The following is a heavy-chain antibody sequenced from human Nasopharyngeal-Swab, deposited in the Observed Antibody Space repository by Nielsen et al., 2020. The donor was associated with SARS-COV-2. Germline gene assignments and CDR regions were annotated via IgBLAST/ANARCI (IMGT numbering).Heavy chain of an antibody. D-gene: IGHD4-23*01. CDR2: INAGNGNT. CDR3: AREGGTMVVNEFGY. Sequence: ASVKVSCKASGYTFTSYDMHWVRQAPGQRLEWMGWINAGNGNTKYSQKLQGRVTITRDTSASTAYMELSSLRSEDTAVYYCAREGGTMVVNEFGYWGQGTLVTVSS. J-gene: IGHJ4*02. V-gene: IGHV1-3*01. CDR1: GYTFTSYD.